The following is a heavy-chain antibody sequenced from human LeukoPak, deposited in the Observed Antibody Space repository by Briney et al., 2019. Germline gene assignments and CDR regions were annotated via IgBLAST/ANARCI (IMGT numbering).Heavy chain of an antibody. Sequence: SETLSLTCTVSGGSVGSSDSYWVWVRQPPGKGLEWVGSIYYGGTTHYSPSLKSRLTISADTSRNQFSLSLTSVTAADTAVYFCARRGLVVIPVWGQGTLVTVSS. CDR3: ARRGLVVIPV. V-gene: IGHV4-39*01. D-gene: IGHD2-21*01. CDR1: GGSVGSSDSY. CDR2: IYYGGTT. J-gene: IGHJ4*02.